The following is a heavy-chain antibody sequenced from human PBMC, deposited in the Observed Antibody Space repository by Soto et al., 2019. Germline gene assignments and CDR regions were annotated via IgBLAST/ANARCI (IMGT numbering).Heavy chain of an antibody. CDR2: INPDSGRT. CDR3: ALSFSQTNIDV. V-gene: IGHV1-2*02. Sequence: GASVKVSCKACGDTFTGYYLHWVRQAPGQGLEWMGYINPDSGRTRYAQKFQGTVTMTRDTSITTAYLELSSLKYDDSAIFYCALSFSQTNIDVWGQGTTVTVSS. J-gene: IGHJ6*01. CDR1: GDTFTGYY.